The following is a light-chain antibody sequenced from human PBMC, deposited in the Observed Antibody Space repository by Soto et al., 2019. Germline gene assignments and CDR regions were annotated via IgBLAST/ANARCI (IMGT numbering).Light chain of an antibody. V-gene: IGKV3-11*01. CDR1: ESVTSF. J-gene: IGKJ1*01. CDR2: DAS. Sequence: EIVLTQSPATLSLSPGERATLSCRASESVTSFLAWYQQKPGQAPRLLIYDASNRATGISARFSGSGSGTDFTLTISSLEPEDFAVYYCQQRSDWPRTFGQGTRWISN. CDR3: QQRSDWPRT.